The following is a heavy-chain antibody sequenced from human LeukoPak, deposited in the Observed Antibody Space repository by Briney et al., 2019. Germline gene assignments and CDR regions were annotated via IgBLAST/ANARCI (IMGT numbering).Heavy chain of an antibody. CDR2: IRYDGSNK. V-gene: IGHV3-30*02. CDR3: ARGGSDILTAPSD. J-gene: IGHJ4*02. Sequence: QAGGSLRLSCAAAGFTFSSYGMHWVRQAPGKGLEWVAFIRYDGSNKYYVDSVKGRFTISRDNSKNTLYLQMNSLRAEDTAVYYCARGGSDILTAPSDWGQGTLVTVSS. D-gene: IGHD3-9*01. CDR1: GFTFSSYG.